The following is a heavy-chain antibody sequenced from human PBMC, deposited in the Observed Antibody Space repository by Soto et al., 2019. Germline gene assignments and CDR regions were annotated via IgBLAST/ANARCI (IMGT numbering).Heavy chain of an antibody. D-gene: IGHD3-22*01. Sequence: EVRLVESGGGLVKPGGSLRLSCAASGFTFSSYSMNWVRQAPGKGLEWVSSITSSSIYIYYADSVKGRLTISRDNAKNSLFLQMNSLRAEDTAVYYCARIGSDYYDSSGYSYWGQGILVTVSS. CDR3: ARIGSDYYDSSGYSY. CDR2: ITSSSIYI. CDR1: GFTFSSYS. J-gene: IGHJ4*02. V-gene: IGHV3-21*02.